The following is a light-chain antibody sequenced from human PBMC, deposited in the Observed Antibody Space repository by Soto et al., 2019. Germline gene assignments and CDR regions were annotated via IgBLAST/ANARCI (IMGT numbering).Light chain of an antibody. Sequence: DIQMTQSPSTLSSSVGDRVTITCRASETISSWFAWYQKKPGKAPTLPIYDATTLERGVPSRFSCNGFGTEFTLSIDSLQPDDIATYYCQQYHTSLNTFGQGTRLEIK. CDR2: DAT. V-gene: IGKV1-5*01. CDR3: QQYHTSLNT. CDR1: ETISSW. J-gene: IGKJ5*01.